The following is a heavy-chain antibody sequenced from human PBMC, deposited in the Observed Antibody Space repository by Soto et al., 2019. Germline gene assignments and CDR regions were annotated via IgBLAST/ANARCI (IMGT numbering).Heavy chain of an antibody. CDR1: GFTFSSYA. Sequence: GGSLRLSCAASGFTFSSYAMSWVRQAPGKGLEWVSAISSSGSTIYYADSVKGRFTISRDNAKNSLYLQMNSLRAEDTAVYYCARAGYCSSTSCPGAFDIWGQGTMVTVSS. CDR2: ISSSGSTI. D-gene: IGHD2-2*01. J-gene: IGHJ3*02. V-gene: IGHV3-21*04. CDR3: ARAGYCSSTSCPGAFDI.